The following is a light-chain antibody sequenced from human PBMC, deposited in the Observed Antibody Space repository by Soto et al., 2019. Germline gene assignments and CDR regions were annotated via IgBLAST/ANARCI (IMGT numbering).Light chain of an antibody. CDR1: SGHSSYI. CDR3: EIWDNNTRV. J-gene: IGLJ1*01. V-gene: IGLV4-60*03. Sequence: QPVLTQSSSASASLGSSVNLTCTLSSGHSSYIIAWHQQQPGKAPRYLMKLEGSGSYNKGSGVPDRFSGSSSGADRYLTMSNLQSEDEADYYCEIWDNNTRVFGTGTKLTVL. CDR2: LEGSGSY.